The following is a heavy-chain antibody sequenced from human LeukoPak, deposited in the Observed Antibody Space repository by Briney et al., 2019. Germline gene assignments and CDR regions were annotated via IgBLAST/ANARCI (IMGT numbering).Heavy chain of an antibody. CDR2: INAGDGNT. J-gene: IGHJ6*02. Sequence: EASVEVSCKASGYTFTTYAMHWVRQAPGQRLEWMGWINAGDGNTKYSQRFQGRVTITRDTSASTAYMELSSLRSEDTAVYYCARGIPFDGMDAWGQGTTVTVSS. CDR1: GYTFTTYA. V-gene: IGHV1-3*01. D-gene: IGHD2-21*01. CDR3: ARGIPFDGMDA.